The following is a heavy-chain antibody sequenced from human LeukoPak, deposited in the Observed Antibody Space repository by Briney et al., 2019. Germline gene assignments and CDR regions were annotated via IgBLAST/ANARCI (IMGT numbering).Heavy chain of an antibody. CDR2: IYSGGST. CDR1: GFTVSSDY. J-gene: IGHJ3*02. D-gene: IGHD7-27*01. Sequence: AGGSLRLSCAATGFTVSSDYMSWVRQAPGKGLEWVSVIYSGGSTYYADSVKGRFTISRDNSKNTLYLQMNSLRAEDTAVYYCARSGTGDSAFDIWGQGTMVTVSS. CDR3: ARSGTGDSAFDI. V-gene: IGHV3-66*01.